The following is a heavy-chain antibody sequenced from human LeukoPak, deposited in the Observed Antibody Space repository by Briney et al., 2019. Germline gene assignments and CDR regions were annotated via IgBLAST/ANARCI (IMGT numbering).Heavy chain of an antibody. D-gene: IGHD4-17*01. CDR2: ISYDGSNK. Sequence: GGSLRLSCAASGFTFSSYAMHWVRQAPGKGLEWVAVISYDGSNKYYADSVKGRFTISRGNSKNTLYLQMNSLRAEDTAVYYCARDPLNDYGDYSYYFDYWGQGTLVTVSS. V-gene: IGHV3-30*04. J-gene: IGHJ4*02. CDR3: ARDPLNDYGDYSYYFDY. CDR1: GFTFSSYA.